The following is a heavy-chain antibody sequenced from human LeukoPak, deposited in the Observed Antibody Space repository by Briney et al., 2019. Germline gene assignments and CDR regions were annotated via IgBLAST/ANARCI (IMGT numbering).Heavy chain of an antibody. CDR1: GFTFTGYA. J-gene: IGHJ6*03. V-gene: IGHV3-23*01. CDR3: ARDPYSGSYGNYYYYFMDV. D-gene: IGHD1-26*01. Sequence: GGSLRLSCAASGFTFTGYAMSWVRQAPGKGLEWVSAISGSGHSTDYADSVKGRFTISRDNAKNSLYLQMNSLRAEDTAVYYCARDPYSGSYGNYYYYFMDVWGKGTTVTISS. CDR2: ISGSGHST.